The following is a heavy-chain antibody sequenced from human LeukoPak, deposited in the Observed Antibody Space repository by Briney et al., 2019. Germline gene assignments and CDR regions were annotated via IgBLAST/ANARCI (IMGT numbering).Heavy chain of an antibody. J-gene: IGHJ2*01. CDR1: GRSIRSDGYY. D-gene: IGHD2-2*01. V-gene: IGHV4-31*03. Sequence: SQTLSLTCTVSGRSIRSDGYYWSWIRQHPGKGLEWIGYIYYCGSTYYNPSLKSRVTIAVDTSKNQFSLKLCSVTAADTAEYYCARGCVTYQLLSLWYFDLWGRGTLVTVSS. CDR2: IYYCGST. CDR3: ARGCVTYQLLSLWYFDL.